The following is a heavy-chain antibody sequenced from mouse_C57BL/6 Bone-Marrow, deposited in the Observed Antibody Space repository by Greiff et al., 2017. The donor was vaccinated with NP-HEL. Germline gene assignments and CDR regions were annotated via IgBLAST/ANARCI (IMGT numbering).Heavy chain of an antibody. CDR1: GFSLSTFGMG. Sequence: QVTLKVSGPGILQPSQTLSLTCSFSGFSLSTFGMGVGWIRQPSGKGLEWLAPIWWDADKYYNPALKSRLTISKDTSKNQVFLKIANVDTSDTATYYCARIGHYDYDVWFAYWGQGTLVTVSA. CDR2: IWWDADK. CDR3: ARIGHYDYDVWFAY. J-gene: IGHJ3*01. V-gene: IGHV8-8*01. D-gene: IGHD2-4*01.